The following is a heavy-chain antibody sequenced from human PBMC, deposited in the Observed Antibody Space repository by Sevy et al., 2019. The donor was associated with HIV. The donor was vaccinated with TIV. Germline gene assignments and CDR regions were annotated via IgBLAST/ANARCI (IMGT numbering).Heavy chain of an antibody. D-gene: IGHD1-20*01. Sequence: SETLSLTCTVSGGSFSSYYWSWIRQSPGKGLEWIGYIYYNGTTNSCPSLRRRVTISPHTSKSQFSLKLKSVTAADTAVYYCARGKVLFDFWGQGTLVTVSS. V-gene: IGHV4-59*01. CDR1: GGSFSSYY. CDR3: ARGKVLFDF. CDR2: IYYNGTT. J-gene: IGHJ4*02.